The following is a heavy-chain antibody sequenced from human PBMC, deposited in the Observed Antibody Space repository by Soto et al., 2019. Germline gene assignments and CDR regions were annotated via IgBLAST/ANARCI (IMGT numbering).Heavy chain of an antibody. Sequence: SETLSLTCTVSPYSINSYYWSWIRQPPGKGLEWIGGIYYSGSTKYNPSLKSRVTISVDKSKKQFSLNLISVTAADTGVYFCARDFYSNYNYYMDVWGKGTTVTVSS. V-gene: IGHV4-59*01. J-gene: IGHJ6*03. CDR1: PYSINSYY. D-gene: IGHD4-4*01. CDR3: ARDFYSNYNYYMDV. CDR2: IYYSGST.